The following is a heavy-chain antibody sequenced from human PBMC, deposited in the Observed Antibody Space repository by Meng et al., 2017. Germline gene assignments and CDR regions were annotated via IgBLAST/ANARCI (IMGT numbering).Heavy chain of an antibody. J-gene: IGHJ4*02. Sequence: ASVKVSCKASGYTFTSYDINWVRQATGQGLEWMGWMNPNSGNTGYAQKFQGRVTITRNTSISTAYMELSSLRSDDTAVYYCARDDYDILTGYYRTLDYWGQGTLVTVSS. CDR1: GYTFTSYD. V-gene: IGHV1-8*03. CDR2: MNPNSGNT. CDR3: ARDDYDILTGYYRTLDY. D-gene: IGHD3-9*01.